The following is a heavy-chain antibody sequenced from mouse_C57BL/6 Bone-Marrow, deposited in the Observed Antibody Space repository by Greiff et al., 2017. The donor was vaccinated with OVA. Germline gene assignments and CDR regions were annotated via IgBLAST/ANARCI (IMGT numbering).Heavy chain of an antibody. D-gene: IGHD1-1*01. CDR2: INYDGSST. Sequence: DVMLVESEGGLVQPGSSMKLSCTASGFTFSDYYMAWVRQVPEKGLEWVANINYDGSSTYYLDSLKSRFIISRDNAKNILYLQMSSLKSEDTATYYCARDRVVAKGYFDVWGTGTTVTVSS. CDR3: ARDRVVAKGYFDV. CDR1: GFTFSDYY. J-gene: IGHJ1*03. V-gene: IGHV5-16*01.